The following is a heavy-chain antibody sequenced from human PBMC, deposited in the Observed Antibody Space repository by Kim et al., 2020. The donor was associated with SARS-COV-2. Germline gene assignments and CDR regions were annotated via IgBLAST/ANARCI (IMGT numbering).Heavy chain of an antibody. CDR1: GGSFSGYY. Sequence: WETLSLTCAVYGGSFSGYYWSWIRQPPGKGLEWIGEINHSGSTNYNPSLKSRVTISVDTSKNQFSLKLSSVTAADTAVYYCARGTGGTGSYSSSWYYYY. CDR2: INHSGST. J-gene: IGHJ6*01. V-gene: IGHV4-34*01. CDR3: ARGTGGTGSYSSSWYYYY. D-gene: IGHD6-13*01.